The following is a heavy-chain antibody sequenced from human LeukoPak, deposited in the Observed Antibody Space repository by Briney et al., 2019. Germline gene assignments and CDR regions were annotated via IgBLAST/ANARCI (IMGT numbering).Heavy chain of an antibody. Sequence: HSGGSLRLSCTASGFTFSSYSMNWVRQAPGKGLEWVSYISSSGSTIYYADSVKGRFTISRDNSKNTLYLQMNSLRAEDTAVYYCARDKWEWTVTYDAFDIWGQGTMVTVSS. CDR1: GFTFSSYS. CDR3: ARDKWEWTVTYDAFDI. CDR2: ISSSGSTI. D-gene: IGHD4-17*01. V-gene: IGHV3-48*01. J-gene: IGHJ3*02.